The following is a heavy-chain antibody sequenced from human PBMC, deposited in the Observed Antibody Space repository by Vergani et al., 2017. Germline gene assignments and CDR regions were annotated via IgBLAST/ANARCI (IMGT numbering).Heavy chain of an antibody. CDR1: GFTFSSYG. V-gene: IGHV3-33*01. CDR2: IWYDGSNK. Sequence: QVQLVESGGGVVQPGRSLRLSCAASGFTFSSYGMHCVRQAPGKGLEWVAVIWYDGSNKYYADSVKGRFTISRDNSKNTLYLQMNSLRAEDTAVYYCAREASFVVVSYYYMDVWGKGTTVTVSS. D-gene: IGHD2-2*01. J-gene: IGHJ6*03. CDR3: AREASFVVVSYYYMDV.